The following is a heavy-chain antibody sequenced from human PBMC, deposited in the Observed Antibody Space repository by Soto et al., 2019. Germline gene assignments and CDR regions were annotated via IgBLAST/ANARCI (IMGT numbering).Heavy chain of an antibody. J-gene: IGHJ5*01. CDR1: GGSFTGYS. V-gene: IGHV4-34*01. CDR3: ARLIGNSWLDS. D-gene: IGHD2-8*01. Sequence: SETLSLTCAVYGGSFTGYSWTWIRQPPGKGLEWIGQINHSGSTIYSTSLKSRLTISVGTSNNQLSLQLNSVTPDDTAVYYCARLIGNSWLDSWGQGTLVTVSS. CDR2: INHSGST.